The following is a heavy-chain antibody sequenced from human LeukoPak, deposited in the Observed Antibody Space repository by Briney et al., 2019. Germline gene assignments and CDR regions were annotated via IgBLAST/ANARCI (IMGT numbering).Heavy chain of an antibody. CDR2: ISYSGST. Sequence: PSETLSLPCTVSGCPISRDDWSWLRQTPGKGLEWIGYISYSGSTNYNPSLKSRVTISADTSKNQFSLKLRSVTAADTAVYYCARDDDTAGIDYWGQGTLVTVSS. CDR1: GCPISRDD. D-gene: IGHD1-1*01. J-gene: IGHJ4*02. CDR3: ARDDDTAGIDY. V-gene: IGHV4-59*01.